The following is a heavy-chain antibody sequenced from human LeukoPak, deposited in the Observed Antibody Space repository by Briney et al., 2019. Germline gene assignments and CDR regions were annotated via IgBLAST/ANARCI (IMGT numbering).Heavy chain of an antibody. CDR3: ASNVGMVLNY. J-gene: IGHJ4*02. CDR2: ISSGSTAI. V-gene: IGHV3-48*02. D-gene: IGHD2/OR15-2a*01. Sequence: GGSLRHTSSKPGFSISSYRGNCSRQAPGKGLEWVSYISSGSTAIYYADSVKGRFTVSRDKAKNSLSLQMNRLRDADTSVYFCASNVGMVLNYGGQGALVTVSS. CDR1: GFSISSYR.